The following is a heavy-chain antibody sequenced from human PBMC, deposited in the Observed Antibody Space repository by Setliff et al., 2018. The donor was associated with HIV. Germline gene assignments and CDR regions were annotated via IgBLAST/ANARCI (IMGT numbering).Heavy chain of an antibody. V-gene: IGHV1-2*04. D-gene: IGHD7-27*01. CDR1: GYTFTGYY. CDR3: AREFTHESANWFLDY. J-gene: IGHJ4*02. CDR2: INPNSGGT. Sequence: GESLKVSCKASGYTFTGYYMHWVRQAPGQGLEWMGWINPNSGGTNYAQKFQGWVTMTRDTSISTAYTELSRLRSDDTAVYYCAREFTHESANWFLDYWGQGTLVTVSS.